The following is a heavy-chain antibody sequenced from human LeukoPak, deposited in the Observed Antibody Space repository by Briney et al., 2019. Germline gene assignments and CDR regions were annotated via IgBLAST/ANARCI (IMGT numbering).Heavy chain of an antibody. CDR1: GYTFPSYG. D-gene: IGHD5-24*01. V-gene: IGHV1-18*01. CDR2: ISAYNCNT. Sequence: PGASVKVSCKASGYTFPSYGISWVRQAPGQGLEGMGWISAYNCNTNYEQKLQGRVTMTTDTSTSTAYMELRSLRSDDTAVYYCARIRIMTIMRWLQTWEGERHTLDYWGQGTLVTVSS. CDR3: ARIRIMTIMRWLQTWEGERHTLDY. J-gene: IGHJ4*02.